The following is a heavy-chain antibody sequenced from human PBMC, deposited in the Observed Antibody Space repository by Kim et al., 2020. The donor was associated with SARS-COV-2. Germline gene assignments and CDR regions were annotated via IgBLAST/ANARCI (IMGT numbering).Heavy chain of an antibody. Sequence: GGSLRLSCAASGFTFSSYGMHWVRQAPGKGLEWVAVIWYDGSNKYYADSVKGRFTISRDNSKNTLYLQMNSLRAEDTAVYYCAREEGDGYTLDYWGQGTLVTVSS. CDR1: GFTFSSYG. J-gene: IGHJ4*02. CDR2: IWYDGSNK. V-gene: IGHV3-33*08. CDR3: AREEGDGYTLDY. D-gene: IGHD5-12*01.